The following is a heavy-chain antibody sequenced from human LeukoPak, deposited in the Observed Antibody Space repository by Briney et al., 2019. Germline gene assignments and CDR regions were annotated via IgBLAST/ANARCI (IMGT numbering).Heavy chain of an antibody. CDR3: ARESGTSCFDY. CDR2: ISCDGSNK. J-gene: IGHJ4*02. Sequence: GGSLRLSCTASGFTFSSYAMHWVRQAPGKGLEWVAVISCDGSNKYYADSVKGRFTISRDNSKNTLYLQMNSLRAEDTAVYYCARESGTSCFDYWGQGTLVTVSS. D-gene: IGHD2-2*01. V-gene: IGHV3-30-3*01. CDR1: GFTFSSYA.